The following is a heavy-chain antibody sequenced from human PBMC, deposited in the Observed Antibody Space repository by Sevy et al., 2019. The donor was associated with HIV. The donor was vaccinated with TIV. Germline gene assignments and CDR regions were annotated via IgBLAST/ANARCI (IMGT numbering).Heavy chain of an antibody. CDR3: ARVLGDGYNWGYYYYYGMDV. CDR1: GFTVSSNY. D-gene: IGHD5-12*01. V-gene: IGHV3-53*01. Sequence: GGSLRLSCAASGFTVSSNYMSWVRQAPGKGLEWVSVIYSGGITYYADSVKGRFTISRDNSKNTLYLQMNSLRAEDTAVYYCARVLGDGYNWGYYYYYGMDVWGQGTTVTVSS. CDR2: IYSGGIT. J-gene: IGHJ6*02.